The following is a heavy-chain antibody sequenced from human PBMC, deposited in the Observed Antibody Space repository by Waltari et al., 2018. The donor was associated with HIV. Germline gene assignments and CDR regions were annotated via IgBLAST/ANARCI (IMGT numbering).Heavy chain of an antibody. Sequence: QVQLQESGPGLVKPSETLSLTCTVSGGSISSYYWSWIRQPPGKGLEWIGYIYYSGGTNYNPALKSRVTISVDTSKNQFSLKLSSVTAADTAVYYCARHQYSSSSASTAFDYWGQGTLVTVSS. D-gene: IGHD6-6*01. CDR3: ARHQYSSSSASTAFDY. V-gene: IGHV4-59*08. J-gene: IGHJ4*02. CDR1: GGSISSYY. CDR2: IYYSGGT.